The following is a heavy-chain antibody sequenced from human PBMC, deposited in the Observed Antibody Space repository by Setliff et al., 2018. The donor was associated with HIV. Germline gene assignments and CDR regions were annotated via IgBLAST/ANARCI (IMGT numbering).Heavy chain of an antibody. Sequence: ASVKVSCKASGYTFTSFAIHWVRQAPGHGLEWMGWINAGNGDTEYSQKFRGRVTIDRDTSATTAYMELRSLSSEDTAVYYCARDGWELDRGRADYFDYWGQGTLVTVSS. CDR3: ARDGWELDRGRADYFDY. V-gene: IGHV1-3*01. CDR1: GYTFTSFA. J-gene: IGHJ4*02. CDR2: INAGNGDT. D-gene: IGHD3-10*01.